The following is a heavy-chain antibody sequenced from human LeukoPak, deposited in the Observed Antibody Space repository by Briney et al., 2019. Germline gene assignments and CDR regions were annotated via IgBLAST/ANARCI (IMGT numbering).Heavy chain of an antibody. CDR1: GGSISSYY. CDR3: ASGGDPHYFDY. D-gene: IGHD2-21*02. Sequence: SETLSLTCTVSGGSISSYYWSWIRQPAGKGLEWIGRIYTGGSTNYSPSLKNRVTMSVDTSKNQFSLKLSSVTAADTAVYYCASGGDPHYFDYWGQGTLVTVSS. J-gene: IGHJ4*02. V-gene: IGHV4-4*07. CDR2: IYTGGST.